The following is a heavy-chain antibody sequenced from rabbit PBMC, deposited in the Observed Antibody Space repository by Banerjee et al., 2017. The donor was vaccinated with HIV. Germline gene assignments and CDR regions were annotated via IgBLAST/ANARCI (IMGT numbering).Heavy chain of an antibody. Sequence: QLKETGGGLVQPGGSLTLSCKVSGFDFSNYYMSWVRQAPGKGLEWIGTIYTGKGSTYYANWVNGRFTISSDNAQNTVDLQMNTLTAADTATYFCARGYDDYGENWLDLWGQGTLVTVS. D-gene: IGHD2-1*01. CDR3: ARGYDDYGENWLDL. CDR2: IYTGKGST. V-gene: IGHV1S7*01. J-gene: IGHJ5*01. CDR1: GFDFSNYY.